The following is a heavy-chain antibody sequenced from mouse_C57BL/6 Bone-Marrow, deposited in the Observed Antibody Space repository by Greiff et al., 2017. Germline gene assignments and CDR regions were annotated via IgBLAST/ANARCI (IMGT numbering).Heavy chain of an antibody. CDR1: GFTFSNYW. V-gene: IGHV6-3*01. Sequence: EVKLVESGGGLVQPGGSMKLSCVASGFTFSNYWMNWVRQSPEKGLEWVAQIRLKSDNYATHYAESVKGRFTISRDDSKSSVYLQMNNLRAEDTGIYYCTGGGWPWYFDVWGTGTTVTVSS. J-gene: IGHJ1*03. D-gene: IGHD2-3*01. CDR2: IRLKSDNYAT. CDR3: TGGGWPWYFDV.